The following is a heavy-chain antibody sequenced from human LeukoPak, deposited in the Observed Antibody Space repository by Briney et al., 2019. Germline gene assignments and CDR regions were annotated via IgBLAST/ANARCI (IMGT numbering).Heavy chain of an antibody. CDR3: ARVPPGTMVRGVIITGRRGGSRGYNWFDP. J-gene: IGHJ5*02. CDR2: MNPNSGNT. D-gene: IGHD3-10*01. Sequence: ASVKVSCKASGYTFTSYDINWVRQATGQGLEWMGWMNPNSGNTGYAQKFQGRVTMTRNTSISTAYMELSSLRSEDTAVYYCARVPPGTMVRGVIITGRRGGSRGYNWFDPRGQGTLVTVSS. V-gene: IGHV1-8*01. CDR1: GYTFTSYD.